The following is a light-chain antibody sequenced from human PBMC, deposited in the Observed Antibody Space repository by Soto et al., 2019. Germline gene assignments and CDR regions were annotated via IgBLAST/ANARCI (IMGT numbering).Light chain of an antibody. J-gene: IGLJ2*01. CDR2: EVS. V-gene: IGLV2-8*01. CDR1: SSDVGGYNY. Sequence: QSALTQPPSASGSPGQSVTISCTGTSSDVGGYNYVSWYQQYPGKAPELMIYEVSKRPSGVPDRFSGSKSGNTASLTVSGLQADDEADYYCTSYAGTSIYVVFGGGTKLTVL. CDR3: TSYAGTSIYVV.